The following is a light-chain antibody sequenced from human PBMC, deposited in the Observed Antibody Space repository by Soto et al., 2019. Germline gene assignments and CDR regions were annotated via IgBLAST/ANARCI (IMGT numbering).Light chain of an antibody. J-gene: IGKJ1*01. CDR3: HQRQSWPRT. Sequence: EIVLSQSPGTLSLSPGERATLSCRASQSVSSSYLAWYQQKPGQAPRLLIYGAFSRATGIPARFSASGSGTDFTLTISDVQPEDFALYYCHQRQSWPRTFGQGTKVDIK. V-gene: IGKV3-20*01. CDR1: QSVSSSY. CDR2: GAF.